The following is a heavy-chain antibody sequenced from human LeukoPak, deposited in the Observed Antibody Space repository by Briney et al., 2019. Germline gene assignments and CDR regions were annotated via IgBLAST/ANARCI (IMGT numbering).Heavy chain of an antibody. Sequence: GGSLRLSCAASGFTFSAYAMHWVRQTPGKGLERVAVILYDGANKYYADSVKGRFTISRDNSKSTLYLQMNSLRAEDTAVYYCAKESGIRSYGAYFPHWGQGTLVTVSS. CDR2: ILYDGANK. J-gene: IGHJ1*01. V-gene: IGHV3-30*02. D-gene: IGHD4-17*01. CDR3: AKESGIRSYGAYFPH. CDR1: GFTFSAYA.